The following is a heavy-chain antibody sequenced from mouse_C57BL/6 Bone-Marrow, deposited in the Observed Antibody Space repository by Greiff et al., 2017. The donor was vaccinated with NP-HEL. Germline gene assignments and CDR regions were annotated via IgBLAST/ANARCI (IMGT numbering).Heavy chain of an antibody. D-gene: IGHD1-1*01. CDR2: IYPGDGDT. CDR1: GYAFSSSW. V-gene: IGHV1-82*01. Sequence: QVQLQQSGPELVKPGASVKISCKASGYAFSSSWMNWVKQRPGKGLEWIGRIYPGDGDTNYNGKFKGKATLTADKSSRPAYMQLSSLTSEDSAVYFCARSGYCSSGAYWGQGTLVTVSA. J-gene: IGHJ3*01. CDR3: ARSGYCSSGAY.